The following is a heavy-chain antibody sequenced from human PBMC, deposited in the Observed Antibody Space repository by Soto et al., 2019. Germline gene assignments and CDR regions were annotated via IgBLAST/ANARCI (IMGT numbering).Heavy chain of an antibody. CDR3: ARRVGRDAFDI. Sequence: QVQLVQSGAEVKKPGASVKVSCKASGYTFTGYYMHWVRQAPGQGLEWMGWINPNSGGTNYAQKVQGWVTMTRETSISTAYMELSRLRSDDTAVYYCARRVGRDAFDIWGQGTMVTVSS. CDR2: INPNSGGT. CDR1: GYTFTGYY. D-gene: IGHD1-26*01. J-gene: IGHJ3*02. V-gene: IGHV1-2*04.